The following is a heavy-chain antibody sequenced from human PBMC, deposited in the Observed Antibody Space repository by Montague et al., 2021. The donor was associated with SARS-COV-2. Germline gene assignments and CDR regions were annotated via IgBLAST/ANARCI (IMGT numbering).Heavy chain of an antibody. CDR1: DGSISSSSYY. J-gene: IGHJ6*02. Sequence: SETLSLTCTVSDGSISSSSYYRGWIRPPPGEGLGWTGSNYYTGSTYYNPSLKSRVPISVDTSKNQFSLKLSSVTAAATAVYYCARDTRIAMLVVVTRYGLDVWGQGTTVTVSS. D-gene: IGHD3-22*01. CDR2: NYYTGST. V-gene: IGHV4-39*07. CDR3: ARDTRIAMLVVVTRYGLDV.